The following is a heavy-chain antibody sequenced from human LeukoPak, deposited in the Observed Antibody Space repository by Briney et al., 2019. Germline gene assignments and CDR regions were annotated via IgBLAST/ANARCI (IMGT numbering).Heavy chain of an antibody. CDR3: AIYYDSSGYETMNAFDI. Sequence: GRSLRLSCAASGFTFSSYGMHWVRQAPGKGLEWVAVIWYDGSNKYYADSVKGRFTISRDNSKNTLYLQMNGLRAEDTAVYYCAIYYDSSGYETMNAFDIWGQGTMVTVSS. V-gene: IGHV3-33*01. CDR2: IWYDGSNK. J-gene: IGHJ3*02. CDR1: GFTFSSYG. D-gene: IGHD3-22*01.